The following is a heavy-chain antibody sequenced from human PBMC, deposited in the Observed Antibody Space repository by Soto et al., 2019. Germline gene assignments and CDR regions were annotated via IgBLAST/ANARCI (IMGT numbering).Heavy chain of an antibody. J-gene: IGHJ4*02. Sequence: SETLSLTCAVYGGSFSGYYWSWIRQPPGKGLEWIGEINHSGSTNYNPSLKSRVTISVDTSKNQFSLKLSSVTAADTAVYYCARDRKYCSGGSCYGLFDYRGQGTLVTVSS. CDR3: ARDRKYCSGGSCYGLFDY. CDR1: GGSFSGYY. V-gene: IGHV4-34*01. CDR2: INHSGST. D-gene: IGHD2-15*01.